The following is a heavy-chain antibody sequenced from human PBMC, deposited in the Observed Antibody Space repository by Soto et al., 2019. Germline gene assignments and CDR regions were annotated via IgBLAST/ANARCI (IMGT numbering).Heavy chain of an antibody. Sequence: ASVKVSCKASGYTFTSYGISWVRQAPGQGLEWMGWISAYNGNTNYAQRLQGRVTMTTGTSTSTAYMELRSLRSDDTAVYYCAREGPGIAAAGTLYYWGQGTLVTVSS. CDR3: AREGPGIAAAGTLYY. J-gene: IGHJ4*02. CDR2: ISAYNGNT. D-gene: IGHD6-13*01. V-gene: IGHV1-18*04. CDR1: GYTFTSYG.